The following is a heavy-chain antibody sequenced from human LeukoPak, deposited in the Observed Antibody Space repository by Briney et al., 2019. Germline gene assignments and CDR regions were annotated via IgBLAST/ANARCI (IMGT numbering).Heavy chain of an antibody. CDR1: GGSISSGGYY. CDR3: ARVGFPAGPDGVYYMDV. Sequence: PSQTLSLTCTVSGGSISSGGYYWSWIRQPPGKGLEWIGYIYHSGSTYYNPSLKSRVTISVDRSKNQFSLKLSSVTAADTAVYYCARVGFPAGPDGVYYMDVWGKGTTVTVSS. J-gene: IGHJ6*03. V-gene: IGHV4-30-2*01. D-gene: IGHD5-24*01. CDR2: IYHSGST.